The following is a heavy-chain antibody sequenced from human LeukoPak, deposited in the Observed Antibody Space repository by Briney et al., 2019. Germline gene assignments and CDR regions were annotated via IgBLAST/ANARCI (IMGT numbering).Heavy chain of an antibody. V-gene: IGHV3-7*03. CDR3: ARDLLWFGELLDTY. Sequence: GGSLRLSCAASGFTFSTYWMSWVRQAPGKGLEWVANIKQDGSEKYYVDSVKGRFTISRDNAKNSLFLQMNSLRAEDTAVYYCARDLLWFGELLDTYWGQGALVTVSS. CDR1: GFTFSTYW. J-gene: IGHJ4*02. CDR2: IKQDGSEK. D-gene: IGHD3-10*01.